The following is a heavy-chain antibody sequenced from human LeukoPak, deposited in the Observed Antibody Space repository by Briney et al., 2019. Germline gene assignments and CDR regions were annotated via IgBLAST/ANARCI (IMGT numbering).Heavy chain of an antibody. D-gene: IGHD6-13*01. CDR3: ARDNSPLVAAAGVY. J-gene: IGHJ4*02. Sequence: ASVKVSCKASGYTFTSFGITWVRQAPGQGLEWIGWISNFDAKTNYARKFDGRVTMTTDSSTSTAYMELRSLRSDDTAVYYCARDNSPLVAAAGVYWGQGTLVTVSS. CDR2: ISNFDAKT. V-gene: IGHV1-18*04. CDR1: GYTFTSFG.